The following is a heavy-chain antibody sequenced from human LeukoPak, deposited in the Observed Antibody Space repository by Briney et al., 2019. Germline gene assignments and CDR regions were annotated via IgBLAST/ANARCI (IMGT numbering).Heavy chain of an antibody. CDR3: ARDVGSGWYHFDN. CDR1: GFTFSRYW. CDR2: INSDGSST. Sequence: GGSLRLSCAASGFTFSRYWMHWVRQAPGKGLVWVSRINSDGSSTTYVDSVKGRFTISRDNAENTLYLQMNSLRVEDTAVYYCARDVGSGWYHFDNWGQGTLVTVSS. D-gene: IGHD6-19*01. J-gene: IGHJ4*02. V-gene: IGHV3-74*01.